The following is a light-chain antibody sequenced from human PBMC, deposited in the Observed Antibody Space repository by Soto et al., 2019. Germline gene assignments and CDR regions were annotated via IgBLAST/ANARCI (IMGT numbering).Light chain of an antibody. CDR3: QQYGSSGT. Sequence: EILMTQSPATLSVSPGERATLSCRASQSVRSNLAWYQQKPGQAPRLLIFGATTRATGMPARFSGSGSGTDFTLTISRLEPEDFAVYYCQQYGSSGTFGQGTKVEIK. J-gene: IGKJ1*01. CDR1: QSVRSN. CDR2: GAT. V-gene: IGKV3-15*01.